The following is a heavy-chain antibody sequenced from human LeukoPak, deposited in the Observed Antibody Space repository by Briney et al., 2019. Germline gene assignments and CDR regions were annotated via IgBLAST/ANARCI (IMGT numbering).Heavy chain of an antibody. CDR2: ISSSSGTI. CDR3: ARDIGIAAPLAYYYYMDV. CDR1: GFIFSSYA. Sequence: PGGSLRLSCAASGFIFSSYAMHWVRQAPGKGLEWVSYISSSSGTIYYADSVKGRFTISRDNAKNSLYLQMNSLRAEDTAVYYCARDIGIAAPLAYYYYMDVWGKGTTVTVSS. D-gene: IGHD6-6*01. V-gene: IGHV3-48*01. J-gene: IGHJ6*03.